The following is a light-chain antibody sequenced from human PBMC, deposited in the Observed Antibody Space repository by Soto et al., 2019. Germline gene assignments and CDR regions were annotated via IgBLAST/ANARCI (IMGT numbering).Light chain of an antibody. Sequence: QSVLTQPASVSGSPGQSITISCTGTSSDVGGYNYVSWYQQHPGKAPKLMIYDVSHWPSGVSDRFSGSKSGNTASLTISGLQAEDEATYYCSSYTSSSTLVFGGGTKVTVL. J-gene: IGLJ2*01. CDR1: SSDVGGYNY. CDR2: DVS. V-gene: IGLV2-14*03. CDR3: SSYTSSSTLV.